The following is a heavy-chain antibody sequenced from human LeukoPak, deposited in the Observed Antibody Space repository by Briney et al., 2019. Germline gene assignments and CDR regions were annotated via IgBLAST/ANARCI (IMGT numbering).Heavy chain of an antibody. V-gene: IGHV4-59*01. CDR1: GGSISSYY. Sequence: SETLSLTCTVSGGSISSYYWSWIRQPPGKGLEWIGYIYYSGSTNYNPSLKSRVTISVDTSKNQFSLKLSSVTAADTAVYYCARSTRYCSSTSCYGINWFDPWGQGTLVTVSS. CDR2: IYYSGST. CDR3: ARSTRYCSSTSCYGINWFDP. D-gene: IGHD2-2*01. J-gene: IGHJ5*02.